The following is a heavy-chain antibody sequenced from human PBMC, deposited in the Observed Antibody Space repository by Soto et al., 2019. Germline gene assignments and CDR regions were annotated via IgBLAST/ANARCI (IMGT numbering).Heavy chain of an antibody. D-gene: IGHD3-10*01. CDR1: GFSLSTSGMC. Sequence: GSGPTLVNPTQTLTLTCTFSGFSLSTSGMCVSWIRQPPGKALEWLALIDWDDDKYYSTSLKTRLTISKDTSKNQVVLTMTNMDPVDTATYYCARTYYWTYYYGSGAGWFDPWGQGTLVTVSS. J-gene: IGHJ5*02. V-gene: IGHV2-70*01. CDR2: IDWDDDK. CDR3: ARTYYWTYYYGSGAGWFDP.